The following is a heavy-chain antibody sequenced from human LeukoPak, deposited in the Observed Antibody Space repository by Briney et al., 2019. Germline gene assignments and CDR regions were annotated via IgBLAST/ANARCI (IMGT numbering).Heavy chain of an antibody. CDR3: ARLSIAASDAFDI. D-gene: IGHD6-6*01. V-gene: IGHV4-59*08. Sequence: KPSETLSLTCTVSGGSISSYYWSWIRQPPGKGLEWIGYIYYSGSTNYNPSLKSRVTISVDTSKNQFSLKLSSVTAADTAVYYCARLSIAASDAFDIWGQGTMVTVPS. CDR2: IYYSGST. J-gene: IGHJ3*02. CDR1: GGSISSYY.